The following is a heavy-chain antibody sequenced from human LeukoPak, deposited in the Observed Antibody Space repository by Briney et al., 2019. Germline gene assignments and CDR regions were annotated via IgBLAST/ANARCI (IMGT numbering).Heavy chain of an antibody. J-gene: IGHJ3*02. V-gene: IGHV4-59*08. D-gene: IGHD2-2*01. CDR1: GGSISSYY. CDR2: IYYSGST. CDR3: ARRLVVPAANDAFDI. Sequence: SETLSLTCTVSGGSISSYYWSWIRQPPGKGLEWIGYIYYSGSTNYNPSLKSRVTISVDTSKNQFSLKLSSVTAADTAVYYCARRLVVPAANDAFDIWGQGTMVTVSS.